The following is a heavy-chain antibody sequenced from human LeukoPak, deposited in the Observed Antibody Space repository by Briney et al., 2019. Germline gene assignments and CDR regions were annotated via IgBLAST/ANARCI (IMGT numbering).Heavy chain of an antibody. Sequence: SVKVSCKASGGTFSSYAISWVRQAPGQGLEWMGGIIPIFGTANYAQKFQGRVTMTRDMSTSTVYMELSSLRSEDTAVYYCARGIVLRRYFDWLFVEEYNWFDPWGQGTLVTVSS. V-gene: IGHV1-69*05. D-gene: IGHD3-9*01. CDR3: ARGIVLRRYFDWLFVEEYNWFDP. J-gene: IGHJ5*02. CDR1: GGTFSSYA. CDR2: IIPIFGTA.